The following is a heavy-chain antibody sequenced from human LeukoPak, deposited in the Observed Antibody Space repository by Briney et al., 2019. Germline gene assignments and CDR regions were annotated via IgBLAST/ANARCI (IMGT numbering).Heavy chain of an antibody. CDR1: GFTFSSYE. Sequence: GGSLRLSCAASGFTFSSYEMNWVHQAPGKGLEWVSYISSSGSTIYYADSVKGRFTISRDNAKNSLYLQMNSLRAEDTAVYYCARDEGSGYDWVDYYYGMDVWGQGTTVTVSS. V-gene: IGHV3-48*03. CDR2: ISSSGSTI. CDR3: ARDEGSGYDWVDYYYGMDV. D-gene: IGHD5-12*01. J-gene: IGHJ6*02.